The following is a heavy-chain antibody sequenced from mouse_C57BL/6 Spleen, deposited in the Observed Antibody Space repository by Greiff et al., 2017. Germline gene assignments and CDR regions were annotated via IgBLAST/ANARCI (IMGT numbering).Heavy chain of an antibody. CDR3: ARSAQAKAWFAY. CDR2: IYPGDGDT. D-gene: IGHD3-2*02. Sequence: QVQLQQSGAELVKPGASVKISCKASGYAFSSYWMNWVKQRPGKGLEWIGQIYPGDGDTNYNGKFKGKATLTADKSSSTAYMQLSSLTSEDSAVYFCARSAQAKAWFAYGGQGTLVTVSA. V-gene: IGHV1-80*01. CDR1: GYAFSSYW. J-gene: IGHJ3*01.